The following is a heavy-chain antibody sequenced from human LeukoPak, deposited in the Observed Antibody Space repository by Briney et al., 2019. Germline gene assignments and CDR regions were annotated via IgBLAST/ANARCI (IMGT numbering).Heavy chain of an antibody. CDR1: GGSISSYY. Sequence: ASETLSLTCTVSGGSISSYYWSWIRQPPGKGLEWIGYIYYSGSTNYNPSLKSRVTISVDTSKNQFSLKLSSVTAADTAVYYCARTYRRYYFDYWGQGTLVTVSS. CDR2: IYYSGST. V-gene: IGHV4-59*08. CDR3: ARTYRRYYFDY. J-gene: IGHJ4*02.